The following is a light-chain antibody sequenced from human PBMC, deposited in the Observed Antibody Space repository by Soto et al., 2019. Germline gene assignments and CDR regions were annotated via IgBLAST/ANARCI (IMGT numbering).Light chain of an antibody. J-gene: IGKJ1*01. V-gene: IGKV1-5*01. CDR2: DXS. Sequence: IHMTQSPSTLPASLGDRVTLAXRASRSVGCWLAWYQRQLGXAPRXXXYDXSSLESGVPSRLSGSGYGTEFTLPISSLQPDDFSNYYCQQYYSYPQTFGQGTKVEI. CDR1: RSVGCW. CDR3: QQYYSYPQT.